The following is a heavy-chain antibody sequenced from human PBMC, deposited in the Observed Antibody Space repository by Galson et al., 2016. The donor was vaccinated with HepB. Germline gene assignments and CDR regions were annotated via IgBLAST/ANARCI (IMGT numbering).Heavy chain of an antibody. CDR3: TTRKIWGPNYFDH. D-gene: IGHD3-16*01. J-gene: IGHJ4*02. CDR2: IKNKADGGTT. Sequence: SLRLSCAASEFTFSNAWMNWVRQAPGKGLEWVGRIKNKADGGTTDYAAPVKGRFNISRDDSKNTLFLDMNSLKTEDTAVYYCTTRKIWGPNYFDHWGQGTLVTVSS. CDR1: EFTFSNAW. V-gene: IGHV3-15*01.